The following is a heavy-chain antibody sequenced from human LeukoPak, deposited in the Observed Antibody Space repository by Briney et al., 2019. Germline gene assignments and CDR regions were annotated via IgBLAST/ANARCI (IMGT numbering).Heavy chain of an antibody. CDR1: GFTFNTYT. D-gene: IGHD6-6*01. Sequence: GGSLRLSRAASGFTFNTYTINWVRQAPGKGLEWVSSISSSSIYIYYADSLKGRFTISRNNAKNSLYLHIDSLRAEDTAVYYCARGSPQWIAARLFGLDYWGQGTLVTVSS. J-gene: IGHJ4*02. CDR2: ISSSSIYI. V-gene: IGHV3-21*01. CDR3: ARGSPQWIAARLFGLDY.